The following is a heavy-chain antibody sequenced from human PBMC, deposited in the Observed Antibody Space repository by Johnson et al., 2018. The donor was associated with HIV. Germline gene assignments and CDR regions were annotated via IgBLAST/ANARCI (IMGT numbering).Heavy chain of an antibody. CDR3: AKGGANDAFDI. J-gene: IGHJ3*02. D-gene: IGHD3-16*01. CDR2: IRYDGSIQ. CDR1: GFTFSSYG. V-gene: IGHV3-30*02. Sequence: QVQLVESGGGVVQPGRSLRLSCAASGFTFSSYGMHWVRQAPGKGLEWVAFIRYDGSIQYYRDSVKGRFTISRDNSRNTLYLQMNSLRAEDTAVYYCAKGGANDAFDIWGQGTMVIVSS.